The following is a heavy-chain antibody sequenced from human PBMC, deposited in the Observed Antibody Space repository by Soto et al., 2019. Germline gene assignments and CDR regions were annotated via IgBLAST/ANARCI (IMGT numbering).Heavy chain of an antibody. CDR1: GGSLSGYD. CDR3: ARGRLRVLEWLSGGAFDI. J-gene: IGHJ3*02. D-gene: IGHD3-3*01. V-gene: IGHV4-34*01. Sequence: ETLSLTCAVYGGSLSGYDWSWIRQPPGKGLDWIGEINHSGSTIYNPSLKSRVTMSLDTSKNQLSMELSSVTAADTAMYYCARGRLRVLEWLSGGAFDIWGQGTMVTVSS. CDR2: INHSGST.